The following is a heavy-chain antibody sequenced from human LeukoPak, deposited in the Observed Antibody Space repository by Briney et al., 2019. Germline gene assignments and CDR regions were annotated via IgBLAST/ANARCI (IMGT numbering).Heavy chain of an antibody. D-gene: IGHD6-19*01. J-gene: IGHJ4*02. Sequence: SETLSLTCAVYGGSFSGYYWSWIRQPPGKGLGWIGEINHSGSTNYNPSLKSRVTISVDTSKNQFSLKLSSVTAADTAVYYCARVLGIAVAGERKNDYWGQGTLVTVSS. CDR1: GGSFSGYY. V-gene: IGHV4-34*01. CDR2: INHSGST. CDR3: ARVLGIAVAGERKNDY.